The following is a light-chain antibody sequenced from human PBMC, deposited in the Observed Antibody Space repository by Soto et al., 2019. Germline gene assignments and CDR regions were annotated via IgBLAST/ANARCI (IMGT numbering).Light chain of an antibody. V-gene: IGKV3D-15*01. J-gene: IGKJ5*01. CDR1: QSVSTN. Sequence: EIVLTQSPGTLSLSPGERATLSCRASQSVSTNYLAWYQQKPGQAPRLLIYGASNRATGIPVRFSGSGFGTEFTLTISSLQSEDFAVYYCQQYKNWPLFGQGTRLEIK. CDR3: QQYKNWPL. CDR2: GAS.